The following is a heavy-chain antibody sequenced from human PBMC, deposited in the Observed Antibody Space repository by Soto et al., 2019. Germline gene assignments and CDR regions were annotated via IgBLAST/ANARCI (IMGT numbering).Heavy chain of an antibody. D-gene: IGHD6-19*01. CDR2: IYWDDDK. CDR3: AHRFVGNIAVTGPFDY. J-gene: IGHJ4*02. Sequence: QITLKESGPTLVKPTQTLTLTCTFSGFSLRTSGVGVGWIRQPPGKALEWLALIYWDDDKRYSPSLKSRLTSTKDTSKNQLVLKMTNMDPADTATYYGAHRFVGNIAVTGPFDYWGQGTLFTVSS. V-gene: IGHV2-5*02. CDR1: GFSLRTSGVG.